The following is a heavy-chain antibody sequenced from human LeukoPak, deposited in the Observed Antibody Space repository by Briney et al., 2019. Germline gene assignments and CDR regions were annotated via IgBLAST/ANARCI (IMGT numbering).Heavy chain of an antibody. Sequence: ASVKVSCKASGYTFTSYYMHWVRQAPGQGLEWMGIISPSGGSTSYAQKFQGRVTMTRDTSTSTVYMELSSLRSEDTAVYYCARAPDSSGIAADLGWFDPWGQGTLVTVSS. J-gene: IGHJ5*02. D-gene: IGHD6-13*01. V-gene: IGHV1-46*01. CDR3: ARAPDSSGIAADLGWFDP. CDR1: GYTFTSYY. CDR2: ISPSGGST.